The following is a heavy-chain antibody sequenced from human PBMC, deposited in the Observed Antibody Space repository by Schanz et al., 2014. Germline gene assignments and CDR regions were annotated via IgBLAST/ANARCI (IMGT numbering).Heavy chain of an antibody. Sequence: EVQLVESGGGLIQPGGSLRLSCAVSGFTVNTNYMSWVRQAPGKGLEWISSMYINSGSTQYADSVKGRVIISRDSSKNTLFLQMNSLRAEDTAVYLCARDGGRDGYNLAFDVWGQGTLVTVSS. CDR3: ARDGGRDGYNLAFDV. D-gene: IGHD5-12*01. CDR2: MYINSGST. CDR1: GFTVNTNY. J-gene: IGHJ3*01. V-gene: IGHV3-53*01.